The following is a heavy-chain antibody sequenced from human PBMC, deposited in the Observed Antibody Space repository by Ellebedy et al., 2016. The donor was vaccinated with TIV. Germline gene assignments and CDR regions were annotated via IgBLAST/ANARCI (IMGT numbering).Heavy chain of an antibody. Sequence: AASVKVSCKASGYNFIAYYIHWVRQAPGQGLEWMRWINPNSGATNYAQKFHGRVSVARETSITTAYMELSSLTSDDTAMYYCARVKQKLAQGKTCGLDVWGRGTTVTVSS. CDR1: GYNFIAYY. CDR2: INPNSGAT. J-gene: IGHJ6*02. CDR3: ARVKQKLAQGKTCGLDV. V-gene: IGHV1-2*02. D-gene: IGHD3-3*02.